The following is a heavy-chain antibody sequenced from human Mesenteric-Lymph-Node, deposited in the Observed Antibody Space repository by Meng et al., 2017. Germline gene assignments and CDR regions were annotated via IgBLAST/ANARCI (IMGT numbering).Heavy chain of an antibody. CDR2: INSDGRTT. CDR3: TGLSGPFDY. Sequence: EVQLVESGGGVVQPWGSLRLSCAASGFTISRPWMHWVRQAAGKGLVWVSRINSDGRTTNYADSVKGRFTISRDNAKNTLYLQMNSLRAEDTAVYFCTGLSGPFDYWGQGTLVTVSS. CDR1: GFTISRPW. D-gene: IGHD6-19*01. J-gene: IGHJ4*02. V-gene: IGHV3-74*01.